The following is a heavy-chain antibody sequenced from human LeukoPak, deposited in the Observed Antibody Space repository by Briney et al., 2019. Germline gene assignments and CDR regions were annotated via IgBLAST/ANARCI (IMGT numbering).Heavy chain of an antibody. J-gene: IGHJ4*02. Sequence: GGSLRLSCAASGFTFSSYWMSWVCQAPGKGLEWVANIKQDGSEKYYVDSVKGRFTISRDNAKNSLYLQMNSLRAEDTAVYYCARDGRGSYGFREFDYWGQGTLVTVSS. CDR3: ARDGRGSYGFREFDY. D-gene: IGHD1-26*01. V-gene: IGHV3-7*01. CDR1: GFTFSSYW. CDR2: IKQDGSEK.